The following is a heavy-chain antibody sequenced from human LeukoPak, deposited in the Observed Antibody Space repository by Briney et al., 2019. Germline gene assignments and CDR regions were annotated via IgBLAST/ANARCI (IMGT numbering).Heavy chain of an antibody. CDR3: ARGGGLDV. V-gene: IGHV3-33*03. CDR2: IWYDGSNK. D-gene: IGHD3-16*01. J-gene: IGHJ6*02. Sequence: PGRSLRLSCAASGFSFKSYGMHWVRQAPGKGLEWVALIWYDGSNKDYADSVKGRFTISRDNAKNSLYLQMSNLRAEDTAVYFCARGGGLDVWGQGATVTVSS. CDR1: GFSFKSYG.